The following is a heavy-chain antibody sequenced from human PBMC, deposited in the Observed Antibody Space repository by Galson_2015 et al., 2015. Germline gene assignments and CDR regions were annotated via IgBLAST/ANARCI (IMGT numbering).Heavy chain of an antibody. CDR1: GGTFSSYA. J-gene: IGHJ5*02. CDR3: ARGQGPLDIVVVPAAIGLTFDP. D-gene: IGHD2-2*03. V-gene: IGHV1-69*13. CDR2: IIPIFGTA. Sequence: SVKVSCKASGGTFSSYAISWVRQAPGQGLEWMGGIIPIFGTANYAQKFQGRVTITADESTSTAYMELSSLRSEDTAVYYCARGQGPLDIVVVPAAIGLTFDPWGQGTLVTVSS.